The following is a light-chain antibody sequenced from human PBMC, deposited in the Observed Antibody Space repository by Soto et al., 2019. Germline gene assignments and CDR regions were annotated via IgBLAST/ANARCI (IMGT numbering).Light chain of an antibody. CDR1: DSDVGGFNY. J-gene: IGLJ1*01. CDR3: SSYTAYTTYV. V-gene: IGLV2-14*03. Sequence: QSALTQPASVSGAPGQSITISCTGTDSDVGGFNYVSWYQQYPGKAPKPMIYDVSDRPSGVSNRFSGSKSGNTASLTISGLQAEDEADYYCSSYTAYTTYVFGTGTKVTVL. CDR2: DVS.